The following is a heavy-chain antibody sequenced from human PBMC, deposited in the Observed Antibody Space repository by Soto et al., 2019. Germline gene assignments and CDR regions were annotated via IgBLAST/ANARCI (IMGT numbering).Heavy chain of an antibody. CDR2: IYSGGYT. V-gene: IGHV3-53*01. CDR3: APHPGGGGY. D-gene: IGHD3-10*01. CDR1: GFTVSNNY. J-gene: IGHJ4*02. Sequence: EVQLVESGGGLIQPGGSLRLSCAVSGFTVSNNYMSWVRQAPGKGLEGVSVIYSGGYTAYGDSVKGRFTISRDNSKNTLFLQRNRRGAHDRPVFYGAPHPGGGGYWGQGTLVTVSS.